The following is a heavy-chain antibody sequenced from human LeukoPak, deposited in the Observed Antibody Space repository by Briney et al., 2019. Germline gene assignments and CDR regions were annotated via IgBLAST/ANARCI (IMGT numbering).Heavy chain of an antibody. D-gene: IGHD2-2*01. CDR3: ARGGYCSSTSCPIDY. J-gene: IGHJ4*02. CDR2: IIPIFGTA. CDR1: GGTFSSYA. Sequence: GASVKVSCKASGGTFSSYAISWVRQAPGQGLEWMGGIIPIFGTATYAQKFQGRVTITTDESTSTAYMELSSLRSEDTAVYYCARGGYCSSTSCPIDYWGQGTLVTVSS. V-gene: IGHV1-69*05.